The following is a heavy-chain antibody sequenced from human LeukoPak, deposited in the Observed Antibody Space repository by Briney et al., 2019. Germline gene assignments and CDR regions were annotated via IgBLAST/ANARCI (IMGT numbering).Heavy chain of an antibody. CDR2: IKSKTDGGTT. CDR1: GFTFSNAW. D-gene: IGHD4-17*01. J-gene: IGHJ4*02. Sequence: GGSLRLSCAASGFTFSNAWMSWVRQAPGKGLEWVGRIKSKTDGGTTDYAAPVKGRFTISRDDSKNTLYLQMNSLKTEDKAVYYXTTDLTPTVTTSWGQGTLVTV. V-gene: IGHV3-15*01. CDR3: TTDLTPTVTTS.